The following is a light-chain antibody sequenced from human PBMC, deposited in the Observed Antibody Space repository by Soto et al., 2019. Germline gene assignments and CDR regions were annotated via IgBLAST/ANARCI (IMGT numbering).Light chain of an antibody. J-gene: IGKJ1*01. CDR3: QELNSYPRK. CDR2: GAS. CDR1: QGINTY. V-gene: IGKV1-9*01. Sequence: DIHWTQSPAFLSASVVGRVTITCRASQGINTYLAWYQQKPGKAPKSLIYGASTLQTGVPSRFSGSGSGTEFTLTISSLQPEDFATYYCQELNSYPRKCGQGNKGDIK.